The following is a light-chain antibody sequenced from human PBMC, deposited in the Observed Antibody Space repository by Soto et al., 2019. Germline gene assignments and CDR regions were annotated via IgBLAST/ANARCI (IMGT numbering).Light chain of an antibody. CDR2: KAS. CDR1: QSFSSW. V-gene: IGKV1-5*03. CDR3: QQYNSFPWT. J-gene: IGKJ1*01. Sequence: DIQMTQSPSSLSASVGDTVTISCRASQSFSSWLAWYQQKPGKAPKLLIYKASSLQSGVPSRFSGSGSGTEFTLTISSLQPDDFATYYCQQYNSFPWTLGQATKVDIK.